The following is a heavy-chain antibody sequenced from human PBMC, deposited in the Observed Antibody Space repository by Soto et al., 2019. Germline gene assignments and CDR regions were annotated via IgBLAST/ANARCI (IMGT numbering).Heavy chain of an antibody. CDR2: IYDSVNT. J-gene: IGHJ6*02. V-gene: IGHV4-59*01. Sequence: PSETLSLTCTVSGGPIRSYCWSWIRQPPGKGLEWIGYIYDSVNTDYNPSLKSRVTISVGTSKNQFSLKLSSVTTADTAVYYCARGGGKYYYESSGHSNHAMDVWGQGTRVTVSS. CDR3: ARGGGKYYYESSGHSNHAMDV. CDR1: GGPIRSYC. D-gene: IGHD3-22*01.